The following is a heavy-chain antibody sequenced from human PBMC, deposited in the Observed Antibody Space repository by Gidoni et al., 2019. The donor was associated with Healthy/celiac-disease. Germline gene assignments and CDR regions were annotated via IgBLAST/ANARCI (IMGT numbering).Heavy chain of an antibody. CDR1: GGTFSSYA. Sequence: QVQLVQSGAEVKKPGSSVKVSCNASGGTFSSYAISWVRQAPVQGLEWMGGIIPIFGTANYAQKFQGRVTITADESTSTAYMELSSLRSEDTAVYYCARVKDRYYGSGSYFHPFDYWGQGTLVTVSS. J-gene: IGHJ4*02. V-gene: IGHV1-69*01. CDR2: IIPIFGTA. CDR3: ARVKDRYYGSGSYFHPFDY. D-gene: IGHD3-10*01.